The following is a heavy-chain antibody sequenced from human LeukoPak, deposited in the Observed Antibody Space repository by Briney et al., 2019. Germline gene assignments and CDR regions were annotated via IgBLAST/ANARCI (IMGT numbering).Heavy chain of an antibody. Sequence: PGGSLRLSCAASGVTFSSHWMSWVRQAPGRGLEWVANIDQSGGRNNYVDSVKGRFTISRDNAKNSLFLEMSSLRADDTAVYFCARDVEGGTFDIWGQGTTVTVSS. J-gene: IGHJ3*02. D-gene: IGHD3-16*01. CDR1: GVTFSSHW. CDR3: ARDVEGGTFDI. V-gene: IGHV3-7*05. CDR2: IDQSGGRN.